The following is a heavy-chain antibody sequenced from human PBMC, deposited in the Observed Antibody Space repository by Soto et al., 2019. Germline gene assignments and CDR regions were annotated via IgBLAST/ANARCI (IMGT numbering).Heavy chain of an antibody. V-gene: IGHV3-7*01. CDR1: GFTFSPFW. CDR3: AREQYMIRGTIPPNY. CDR2: INQDGSER. J-gene: IGHJ4*02. Sequence: PGGSLRLSCVASGFTFSPFWMSWVRQAPGKGLEWVANINQDGSERYYVDSVEGRFTISRDNAKNSLYLQMNSLRAEDTAIYYCAREQYMIRGTIPPNYWGQGTLVTVSS. D-gene: IGHD3-10*01.